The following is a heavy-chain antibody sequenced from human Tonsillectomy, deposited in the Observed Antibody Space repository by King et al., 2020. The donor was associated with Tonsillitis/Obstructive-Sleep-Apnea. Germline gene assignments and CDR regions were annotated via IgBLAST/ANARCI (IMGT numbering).Heavy chain of an antibody. CDR3: AKALETPHRPVYYYSMDV. CDR2: IYNSENT. V-gene: IGHV4-59*01. D-gene: IGHD1-1*01. CDR1: GGSISHSS. Sequence: QLQESGPGLVKPSETLSLTCTVSGGSISHSSWSWIRQPPGKGLEWIGYIYNSENTYSNPSLNSRVTMSLDTSKSQFSLRLRSVTAADTAVYHCAKALETPHRPVYYYSMDVGGKGTTAT. J-gene: IGHJ6*03.